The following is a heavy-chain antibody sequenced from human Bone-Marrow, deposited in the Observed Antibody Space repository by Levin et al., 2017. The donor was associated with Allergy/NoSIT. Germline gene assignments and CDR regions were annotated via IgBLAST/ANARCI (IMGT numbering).Heavy chain of an antibody. Sequence: SCTVSGGSISGYYWSWVRQPPGKGLEWVGHIFYSGSTNYNPSLKSRVTIPINTSKNQFSLNLTSVTAADTAFYYCARSVAGEFDCWGQGTLVTVSS. V-gene: IGHV4-59*01. CDR1: GGSISGYY. D-gene: IGHD3-10*01. CDR2: IFYSGST. CDR3: ARSVAGEFDC. J-gene: IGHJ4*02.